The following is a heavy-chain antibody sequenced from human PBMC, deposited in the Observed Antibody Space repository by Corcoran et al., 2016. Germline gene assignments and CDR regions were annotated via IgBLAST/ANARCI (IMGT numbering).Heavy chain of an antibody. Sequence: EVQLVQSGAEVKKPGESLKISCKGSGYSFTSYWIGWVRQMPGKGLEWMGIIYPGDSDTRYSPSFQGQVTLAADKSISTAYLQWSSLKASETAMEYCARHGQPSTGGPVLWFEYGMDVWGQGTTVTVSS. CDR3: ARHGQPSTGGPVLWFEYGMDV. CDR2: IYPGDSDT. CDR1: GYSFTSYW. D-gene: IGHD3-10*01. J-gene: IGHJ6*02. V-gene: IGHV5-51*01.